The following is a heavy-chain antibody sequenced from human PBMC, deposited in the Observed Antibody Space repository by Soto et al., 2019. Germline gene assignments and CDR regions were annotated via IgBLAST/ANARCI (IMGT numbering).Heavy chain of an antibody. Sequence: SETLSLTCTVSGGSISSSSYYWGWIRQPPGKGLEWIGSIYYSGSTYYNPSLKSRVTISVDTSKNQFSLKLSSVTAADTAVYNCARHKGYCSGGSCYAWLGWFQHWGQGTLVTVSS. CDR2: IYYSGST. CDR1: GGSISSSSYY. V-gene: IGHV4-39*01. J-gene: IGHJ1*01. CDR3: ARHKGYCSGGSCYAWLGWFQH. D-gene: IGHD2-15*01.